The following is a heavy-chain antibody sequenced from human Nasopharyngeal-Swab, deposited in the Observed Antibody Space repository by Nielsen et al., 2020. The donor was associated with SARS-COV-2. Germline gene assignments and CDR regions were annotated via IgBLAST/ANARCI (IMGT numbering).Heavy chain of an antibody. J-gene: IGHJ5*02. CDR3: AKGSSWEAYNWFDP. D-gene: IGHD1-26*01. Sequence: GGSLRLSCAASGFTFDDYAMHWVRQAPGKGLEWVSGISWNSGSIGYADSVKGRFTISRDSAKNSLYLQMNSLRAEDTALYYCAKGSSWEAYNWFDPWGQGTLVTVSS. CDR2: ISWNSGSI. V-gene: IGHV3-9*01. CDR1: GFTFDDYA.